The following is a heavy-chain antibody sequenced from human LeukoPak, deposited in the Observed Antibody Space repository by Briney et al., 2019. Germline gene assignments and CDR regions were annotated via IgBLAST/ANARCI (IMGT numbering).Heavy chain of an antibody. D-gene: IGHD1-26*01. CDR2: ISSSGSTI. V-gene: IGHV3-48*03. CDR3: ARGGGMGTTSGDY. Sequence: GGSLRLSCAASGFTFSSYEMNWVRQAPGKGLEWVSHISSSGSTIYYADSVKGRFTTSRDNPKNSLYLQMNSLRDEDTAVYYCARGGGMGTTSGDYWGQGTLVTVSS. J-gene: IGHJ4*01. CDR1: GFTFSSYE.